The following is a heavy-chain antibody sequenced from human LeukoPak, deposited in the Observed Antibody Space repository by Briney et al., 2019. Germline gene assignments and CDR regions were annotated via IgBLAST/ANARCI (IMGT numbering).Heavy chain of an antibody. CDR2: IIPILGIA. Sequence: KVSCKASGGTFSIYTISWVRQAPGQGLEWMGRIIPILGIANYAQKFQGRVTITADKSTGTAYMELSSLRSEDTAVYYCARRDGYNPFDYWGQGTLVTVSS. D-gene: IGHD5-24*01. CDR3: ARRDGYNPFDY. J-gene: IGHJ4*02. CDR1: GGTFSIYT. V-gene: IGHV1-69*02.